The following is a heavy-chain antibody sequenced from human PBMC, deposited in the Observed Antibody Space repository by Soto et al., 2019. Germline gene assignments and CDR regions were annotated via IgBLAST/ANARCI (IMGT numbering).Heavy chain of an antibody. CDR2: ISYDGSNK. CDR3: ARDVGPIAEAFDDAFDI. V-gene: IGHV3-30-3*01. J-gene: IGHJ3*02. CDR1: GFTFSSYA. Sequence: PGGSLRLSCAASGFTFSSYAMHWVRQAPGKGLEWVAVISYDGSNKYYADSVKGRFTISRDNSKNTLYLQMNSLRAEDTAVYYCARDVGPIAEAFDDAFDIWGQGTMVTVSS. D-gene: IGHD6-13*01.